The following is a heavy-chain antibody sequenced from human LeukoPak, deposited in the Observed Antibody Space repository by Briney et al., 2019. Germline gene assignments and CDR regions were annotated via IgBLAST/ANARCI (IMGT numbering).Heavy chain of an antibody. CDR2: IHPNDGSS. J-gene: IGHJ4*02. Sequence: GEFLQISCKASGYSFASYWIGWVRQMSGKGLEWMAIIHPNDGSSIYSPSFEGQVTISADKSINTAYLEWSTLKASDTAIYYCARHNNWAFDYWDRGTLLTVSS. CDR1: GYSFASYW. D-gene: IGHD2/OR15-2a*01. CDR3: ARHNNWAFDY. V-gene: IGHV5-51*01.